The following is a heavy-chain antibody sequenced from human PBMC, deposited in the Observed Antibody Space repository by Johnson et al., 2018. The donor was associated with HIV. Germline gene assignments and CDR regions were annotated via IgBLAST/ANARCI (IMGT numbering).Heavy chain of an antibody. CDR2: INWNGGSP. D-gene: IGHD3-22*01. CDR3: AKVSIVVGTRGAFDI. V-gene: IGHV3-20*04. J-gene: IGHJ3*02. CDR1: GFTFDDYG. Sequence: VQLVESGGGVVRPGGSLRLSCAASGFTFDDYGMSWVRQAPGTGLEWVSGINWNGGSPGSADSVKGRFTISRDNAKNTLYLQRNSLRAEDTAVYYCAKVSIVVGTRGAFDIWGQGTMVTVSS.